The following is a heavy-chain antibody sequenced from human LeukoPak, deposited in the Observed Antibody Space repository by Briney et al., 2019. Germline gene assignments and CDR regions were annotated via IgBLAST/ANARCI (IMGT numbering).Heavy chain of an antibody. CDR3: ARGDDTAMPYFDY. Sequence: SETLSLTCAVYGGSFSGYYWSWIRQPPGKGLEWIGEINHSGSTNYNPSLKSRVTISVDTSKNQFSLKLSSVTAADTAVYYCARGDDTAMPYFDYWGQGTLVTVSS. V-gene: IGHV4-34*01. CDR1: GGSFSGYY. D-gene: IGHD5-18*01. CDR2: INHSGST. J-gene: IGHJ4*02.